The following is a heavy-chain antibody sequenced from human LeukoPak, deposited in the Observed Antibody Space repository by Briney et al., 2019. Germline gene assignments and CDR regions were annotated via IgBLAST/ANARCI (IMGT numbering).Heavy chain of an antibody. J-gene: IGHJ4*02. D-gene: IGHD3-22*01. CDR1: GGSISSGSCY. CDR2: IYTSGST. Sequence: SETLSLTCTVSGGSISSGSCYWSWIRQPAGKGLEWIGRIYTSGSTNYNPSLKSRVTISVDTSKNQFSLKLSSVTAADTAVYYCARGAHDSSGYYYEFVFYFDYWGQGTLVTVSS. CDR3: ARGAHDSSGYYYEFVFYFDY. V-gene: IGHV4-61*02.